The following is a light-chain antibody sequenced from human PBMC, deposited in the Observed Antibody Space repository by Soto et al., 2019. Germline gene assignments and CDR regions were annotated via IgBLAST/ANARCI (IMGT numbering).Light chain of an antibody. CDR3: QQRSNWRFT. CDR1: QSVSSY. CDR2: DAS. Sequence: EIVLTQSPATLSLSPGERATLSCRASQSVSSYLAWYQQKPGQAPRLLIYDASSRATGIPARFSGSGSGADFTLTIRSLEPEYFAVYYCQQRSNWRFTFGPGTKVEIK. J-gene: IGKJ3*01. V-gene: IGKV3-11*01.